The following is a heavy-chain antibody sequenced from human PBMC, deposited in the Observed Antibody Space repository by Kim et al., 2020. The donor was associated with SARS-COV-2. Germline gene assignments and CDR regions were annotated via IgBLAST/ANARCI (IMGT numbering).Heavy chain of an antibody. J-gene: IGHJ5*02. CDR3: ARPFSGSYLGWFDP. V-gene: IGHV3-30*04. Sequence: GGSLRLSCAASGFTFSSYAMHWVRQAPGKGLEWVAVISYDGSNKYYADSVKGRFTISRDNSKNTLYLQMNSLRAEDTAVYYCARPFSGSYLGWFDPWGQGTLVTVSS. CDR2: ISYDGSNK. D-gene: IGHD3-10*01. CDR1: GFTFSSYA.